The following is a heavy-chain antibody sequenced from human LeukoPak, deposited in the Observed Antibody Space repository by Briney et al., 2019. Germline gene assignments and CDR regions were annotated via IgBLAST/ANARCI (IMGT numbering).Heavy chain of an antibody. CDR3: AKDAGPRGTYSGLFDY. CDR2: IAGSGGST. D-gene: IGHD1-26*01. V-gene: IGHV3-23*01. Sequence: GGSLRLSCATSGFTFTNYAMTWVRQAPGKGLEWVSGIAGSGGSTFYADSVKGWFTISRDNSKKELYLQMNSLRAKDTAVYYCAKDAGPRGTYSGLFDYWGQGTLVTVSS. CDR1: GFTFTNYA. J-gene: IGHJ4*02.